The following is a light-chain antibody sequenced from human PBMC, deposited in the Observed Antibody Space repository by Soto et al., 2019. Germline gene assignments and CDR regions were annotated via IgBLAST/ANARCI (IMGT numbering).Light chain of an antibody. CDR1: QSISTW. J-gene: IGKJ1*01. Sequence: DIQMTQSPSTLPASVGDRVTITFRASQSISTWLAWYQQKPGTAPKVLIYHASNLQSGVPSRFSGSGSGTEFTLTICSLQSEDFATYYCQQYNSLWTFGQGTKVDI. CDR2: HAS. CDR3: QQYNSLWT. V-gene: IGKV1-5*01.